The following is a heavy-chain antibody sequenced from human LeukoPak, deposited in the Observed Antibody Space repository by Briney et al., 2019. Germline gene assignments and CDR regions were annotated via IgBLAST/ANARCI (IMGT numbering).Heavy chain of an antibody. CDR1: GGSTRSNY. CDR2: IYYGGTT. CDR3: ARDGRNCTNNYCYTYFDP. Sequence: SETLSLTCSVSGGSTRSNYWSWIRLPPGKGPERIGYIYYGGTTNYNPSLKSRVTISIDTSKNQFSLQLNSVTASDTAVYYCARDGRNCTNNYCYTYFDPWGPGILVTVSS. D-gene: IGHD2-8*01. V-gene: IGHV4-59*01. J-gene: IGHJ5*02.